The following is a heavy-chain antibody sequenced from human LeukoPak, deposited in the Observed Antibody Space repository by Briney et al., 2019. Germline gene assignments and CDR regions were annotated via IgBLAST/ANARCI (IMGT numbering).Heavy chain of an antibody. CDR3: ARDPQLVGTYFDY. CDR1: GGTFSSYA. J-gene: IGHJ4*02. Sequence: GSSVKVSCKASGGTFSSYAISWVRQAPGQGLEWMGRIIPILGIANYAQKFQGRVTITADKSTSTAYMELSSLRSEDTAVYYCARDPQLVGTYFDYWGQGTLVTVSS. V-gene: IGHV1-69*04. CDR2: IIPILGIA. D-gene: IGHD6-6*01.